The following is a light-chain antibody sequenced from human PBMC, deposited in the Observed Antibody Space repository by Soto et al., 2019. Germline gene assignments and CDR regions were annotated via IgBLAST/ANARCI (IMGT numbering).Light chain of an antibody. CDR3: QQYNNWPPWT. V-gene: IGKV3-15*01. CDR2: GAS. J-gene: IGKJ1*01. Sequence: EIVMTQSPATLSVSPGERATLSCRASQSVSSNLAWYQQKPGQAPRLLIYGASTRATGIPARFSGSGSGTEFPLTISSLPSEDLAVYYCQQYNNWPPWTFGQGTKVEIK. CDR1: QSVSSN.